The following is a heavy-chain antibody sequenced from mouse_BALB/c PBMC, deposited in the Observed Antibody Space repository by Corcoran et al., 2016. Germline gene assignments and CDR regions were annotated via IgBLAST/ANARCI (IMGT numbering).Heavy chain of an antibody. CDR1: GYSFTGYY. CDR3: ASYYGNYWYFDV. D-gene: IGHD2-1*01. Sequence: EVQLQQSGPELVKPGASVKISCKASGYSFTGYYMHWVKQSHVKSLEWIGRINPYNGATSYNQNFKDKASLTLDKSSSTAYMELHSLTSEDSAVYYCASYYGNYWYFDVWGAGTTVTVSS. CDR2: INPYNGAT. V-gene: IGHV1-34*02. J-gene: IGHJ1*01.